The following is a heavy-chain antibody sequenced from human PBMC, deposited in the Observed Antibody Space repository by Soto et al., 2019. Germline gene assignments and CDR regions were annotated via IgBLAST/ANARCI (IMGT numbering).Heavy chain of an antibody. CDR3: ARPRAPYYYESSGYLMDV. CDR2: RGYEGSNK. D-gene: IGHD3-22*01. Sequence: GGSLRLSCAASGFTFSSYGMHCVRQAPGKGLEWVAVRGYEGSNKYYADSVKGRFTISRDNSKNTLYLQMNSLRAEDTAVYYCARPRAPYYYESSGYLMDVWGQGTTGTVFS. V-gene: IGHV3-33*01. J-gene: IGHJ6*02. CDR1: GFTFSSYG.